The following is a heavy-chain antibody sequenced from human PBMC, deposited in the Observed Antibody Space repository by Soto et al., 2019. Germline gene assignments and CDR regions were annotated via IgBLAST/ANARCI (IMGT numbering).Heavy chain of an antibody. CDR1: GGTFSSYT. CDR3: ARSVDCSSTSCYDYYYYYMDV. Sequence: QVQLVQSGAEVKKPGSSVKVSCKASGGTFSSYTISWVRQAPGQGLEWMGRIIPILGIANYAQKFRGRVTITADKSTSTAYMELSSLRSEDTAVYYCARSVDCSSTSCYDYYYYYMDVWGKGTTVTVSS. CDR2: IIPILGIA. D-gene: IGHD2-2*01. J-gene: IGHJ6*03. V-gene: IGHV1-69*02.